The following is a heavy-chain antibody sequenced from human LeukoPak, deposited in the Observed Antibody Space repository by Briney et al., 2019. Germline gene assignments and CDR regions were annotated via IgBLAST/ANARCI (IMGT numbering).Heavy chain of an antibody. CDR1: GFTFSNYW. J-gene: IGHJ4*02. D-gene: IGHD3-22*01. Sequence: GGSLRLSCAASGFTFSNYWMSWVRQAPGKGLEWVANIRQDVSDKFYVDSVKGRFTIARDNDQNSLFLQMNSLRAEDTAVYYCARGVGNYRYYFDSWGQGTLVTVSS. V-gene: IGHV3-7*01. CDR2: IRQDVSDK. CDR3: ARGVGNYRYYFDS.